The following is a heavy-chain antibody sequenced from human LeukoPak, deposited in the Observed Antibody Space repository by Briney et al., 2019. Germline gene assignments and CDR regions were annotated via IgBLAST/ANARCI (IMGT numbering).Heavy chain of an antibody. V-gene: IGHV4-59*08. Sequence: SETLSLTCAVYGGSFSGYYWSWIRQPPGKGLEWIGYIYYSGSTNYNPSLKSRVTISVDTSKNQFSLKLSSVTAADTAVHYCARLVRRSRPFDIWGQGTMVTVSS. CDR2: IYYSGST. CDR3: ARLVRRSRPFDI. J-gene: IGHJ3*02. CDR1: GGSFSGYY.